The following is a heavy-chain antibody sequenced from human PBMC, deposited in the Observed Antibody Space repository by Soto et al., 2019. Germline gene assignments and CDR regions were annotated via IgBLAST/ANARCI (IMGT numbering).Heavy chain of an antibody. V-gene: IGHV3-23*01. CDR3: AKDTQMASVALSDY. Sequence: EVQLLESGGGLVQPGGSLRLSCAASGFTFSSYAMSWVRQAPGKGLEWVSAISGSGGSTYYADSVKGRFTISRDNSKNRLYLQMNSLRAEDTAVYYCAKDTQMASVALSDYWGQGTLVTVSS. CDR1: GFTFSSYA. CDR2: ISGSGGST. D-gene: IGHD2-15*01. J-gene: IGHJ4*02.